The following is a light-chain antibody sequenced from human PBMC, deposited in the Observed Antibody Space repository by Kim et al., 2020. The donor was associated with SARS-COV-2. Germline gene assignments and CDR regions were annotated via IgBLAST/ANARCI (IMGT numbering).Light chain of an antibody. J-gene: IGLJ3*02. CDR1: SSDVGSYNV. CDR2: AVT. CDR3: CSYAGSGTMV. Sequence: QSALTQPASVSASPGQSITISCTGTSSDVGSYNVVSWYQQYPGKASKVMIYAVTKRPSGVSNRFSGSKSGNTASLTISGLQAEDEADYYCCSYAGSGTMVFGGGTKVTVL. V-gene: IGLV2-23*02.